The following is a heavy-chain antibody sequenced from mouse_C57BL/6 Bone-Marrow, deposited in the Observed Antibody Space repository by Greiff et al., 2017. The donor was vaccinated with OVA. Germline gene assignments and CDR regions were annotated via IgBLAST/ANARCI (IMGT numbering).Heavy chain of an antibody. CDR2: IWGGGST. J-gene: IGHJ2*01. Sequence: VKVVESGPGLVAPSQSLSITCTVSGLSLTSYGVDWVRQPPGKGLEWLGVIWGGGSTNYNSALMSRLSISKDNSKSQVFLKMNSLQTDDTAMYYCALYDGYVRHYFDYWGQGTTLTVSS. CDR3: ALYDGYVRHYFDY. CDR1: GLSLTSYG. V-gene: IGHV2-9*01. D-gene: IGHD2-3*01.